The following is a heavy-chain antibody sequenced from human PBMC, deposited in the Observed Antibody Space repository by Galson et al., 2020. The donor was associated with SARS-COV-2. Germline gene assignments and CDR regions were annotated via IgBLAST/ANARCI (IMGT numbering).Heavy chain of an antibody. D-gene: IGHD4-17*01. Sequence: GGSLRLSCAASGFTFNTYAFHWFRQPPGKGLDWVAVISYDGTNKYYADSEKGRFTISRDNPRNTLSLQMSSLRAEDTAVYYCAGGTTLSTNGSSDLWGQGMVVTVS. CDR2: ISYDGTNK. CDR3: AGGTTLSTNGSSDL. V-gene: IGHV3-30-3*01. J-gene: IGHJ4*02. CDR1: GFTFNTYA.